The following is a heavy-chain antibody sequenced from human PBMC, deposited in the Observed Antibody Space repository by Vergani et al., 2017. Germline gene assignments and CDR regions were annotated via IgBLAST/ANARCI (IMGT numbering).Heavy chain of an antibody. J-gene: IGHJ4*02. CDR1: GFTFTTYW. CDR3: VREETFYDSVSDYLAGYFDH. D-gene: IGHD3-3*01. V-gene: IGHV3-74*01. Sequence: EVQLVESGGGLVQPGGSLRLSCEAIGFTFTTYWMHWVRQAPGKGLEWVSRITSDGSSSTSTDSVKGRFTISRDNAKNTLYLQMNSLRAEDTAVYYCVREETFYDSVSDYLAGYFDHWGQGALVTVSS. CDR2: ITSDGSSS.